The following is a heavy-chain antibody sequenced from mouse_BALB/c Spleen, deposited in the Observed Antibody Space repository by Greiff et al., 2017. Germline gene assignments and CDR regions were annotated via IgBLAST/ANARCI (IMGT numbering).Heavy chain of an antibody. CDR3: AREDYGSSSFAY. D-gene: IGHD1-1*01. Sequence: EVQLVESGPGLVKPSQSLSLTCSVTGYSITSGYYWNWIRQFPGNKLEWMGYISYDGSNNYNPSLKNRISITRDTSKNQFFLKLNSVTTEDTATYYCAREDYGSSSFAYWGQGTLVTVSA. CDR2: ISYDGSN. CDR1: GYSITSGYY. V-gene: IGHV3-6*02. J-gene: IGHJ3*01.